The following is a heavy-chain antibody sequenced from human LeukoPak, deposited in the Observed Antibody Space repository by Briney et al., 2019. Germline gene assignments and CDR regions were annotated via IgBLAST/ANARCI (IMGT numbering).Heavy chain of an antibody. Sequence: SETLSLTCTVSGGSMSTKYWSWIRQPPGKGLEWIGYVYYSGSTNCNPSFKSRVTISIDTSKNQFSLKLSPVTAADTAVYYCARSDGYNYQYFDYWGQGALVSVFS. V-gene: IGHV4-59*01. J-gene: IGHJ4*02. CDR2: VYYSGST. CDR3: ARSDGYNYQYFDY. CDR1: GGSMSTKY. D-gene: IGHD5-24*01.